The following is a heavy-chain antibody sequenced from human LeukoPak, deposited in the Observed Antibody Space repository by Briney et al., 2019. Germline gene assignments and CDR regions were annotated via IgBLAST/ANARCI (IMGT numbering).Heavy chain of an antibody. V-gene: IGHV4-39*01. CDR1: GGSISSSSYY. D-gene: IGHD3-10*01. J-gene: IGHJ4*02. Sequence: PSETLSLICTVSGGSISSSSYYWGWIRQPPGKGLERIGSIYYSGSTYYNPSLKSRVTISVDTSKNQFSLKLSSVTAADTAVYYCARHIWFGDMGDYWGQGTLVTVSS. CDR2: IYYSGST. CDR3: ARHIWFGDMGDY.